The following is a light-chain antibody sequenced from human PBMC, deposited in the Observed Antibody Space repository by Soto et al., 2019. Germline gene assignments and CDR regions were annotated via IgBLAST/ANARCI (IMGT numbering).Light chain of an antibody. J-gene: IGKJ4*01. CDR1: QSISSS. CDR2: AAS. Sequence: DIQMTRSPSSLSASVGDRVTITCRASQSISSSLNWYQQSPGKAPKLLIYAASSLQSGVPSRFGGSGSGTDFTLTISSLQPDDFATYYCQQSYSTPLTFGGGTKVEI. CDR3: QQSYSTPLT. V-gene: IGKV1-39*01.